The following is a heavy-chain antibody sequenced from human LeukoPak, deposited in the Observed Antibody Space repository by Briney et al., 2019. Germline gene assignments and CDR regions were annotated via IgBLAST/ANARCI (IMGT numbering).Heavy chain of an antibody. D-gene: IGHD3-22*01. CDR3: AKVYYYDSSGYYGYYFDY. Sequence: GGSLRLSCAASGFTFSSYAMSWVRQAPGKGLEWVSAISGSGGSTYYADSVKGRFTISRDNSKNTLYLQMNSLRAEDTAVYYCAKVYYYDSSGYYGYYFDYWGQGTLDTVSS. V-gene: IGHV3-23*01. CDR2: ISGSGGST. CDR1: GFTFSSYA. J-gene: IGHJ4*02.